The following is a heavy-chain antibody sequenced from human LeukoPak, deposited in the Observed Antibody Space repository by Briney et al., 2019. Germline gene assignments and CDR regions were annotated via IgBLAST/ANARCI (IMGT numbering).Heavy chain of an antibody. D-gene: IGHD1-1*01. CDR1: GFTFSSYA. V-gene: IGHV3-23*01. Sequence: GGSLRLSCAASGFTFSSYAMSWVRQAPGKGLEWVSAISGSGGSTYYADSVKGRFTISRDSSKNTLYLQMNSLRAEDTAMYYCARDPLHWNDGVDDSFDIWGQGTMVTVSS. J-gene: IGHJ3*02. CDR2: ISGSGGST. CDR3: ARDPLHWNDGVDDSFDI.